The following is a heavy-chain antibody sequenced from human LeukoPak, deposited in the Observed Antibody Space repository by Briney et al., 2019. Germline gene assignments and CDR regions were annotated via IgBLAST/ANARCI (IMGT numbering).Heavy chain of an antibody. V-gene: IGHV3-7*01. D-gene: IGHD5-18*01. CDR3: AREVDTAMKDINWFDP. CDR1: GFIFSSYW. Sequence: QAGGSLRLSCAASGFIFSSYWMSWVRQAPGKGLVWVANIKQDGSEKYYVDSVKGRFTISRDNAKNSLYLQMNSLRAEDTAVYYCAREVDTAMKDINWFDPWGQGTLVTVSS. CDR2: IKQDGSEK. J-gene: IGHJ5*02.